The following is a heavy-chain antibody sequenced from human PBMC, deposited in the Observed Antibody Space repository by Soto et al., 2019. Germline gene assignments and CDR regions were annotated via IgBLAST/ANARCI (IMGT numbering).Heavy chain of an antibody. D-gene: IGHD3-3*01. V-gene: IGHV1-24*01. CDR2: FDPEDGET. CDR1: GYTLTELS. J-gene: IGHJ6*03. Sequence: ASVKVSCKVSGYTLTELSMHWVRQAPGKGLEWMGGFDPEDGETIYAQKFQGRVTMTEDTSTDTAYMELSSLRSEETAVYYCATKSPGATYYDFWSASYYYYMDVWGKGTTVTVSS. CDR3: ATKSPGATYYDFWSASYYYYMDV.